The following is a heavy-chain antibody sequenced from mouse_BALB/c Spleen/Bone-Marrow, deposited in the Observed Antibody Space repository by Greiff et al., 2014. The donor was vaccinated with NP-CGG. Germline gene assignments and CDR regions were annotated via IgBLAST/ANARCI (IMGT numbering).Heavy chain of an antibody. J-gene: IGHJ3*01. CDR3: ARPNTTPFDY. CDR1: GYTFTGYH. V-gene: IGHV1-18*01. D-gene: IGHD2-12*01. CDR2: IDPNNGTT. Sequence: VQLQQPGPELVKPGASVRIPCKASGYTFTGYHMDWVKQSHGKSLAWIGDIDPNNGTTIYNRNFKGKATLTLDKSSSTAYMELRSLTSEDTAVYYCARPNTTPFDYWGQGTLVTVSS.